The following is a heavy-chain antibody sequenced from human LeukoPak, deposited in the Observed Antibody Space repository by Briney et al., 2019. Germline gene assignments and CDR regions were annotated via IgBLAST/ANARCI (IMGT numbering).Heavy chain of an antibody. CDR1: GFTVSSNY. Sequence: GGSLRLSCAASGFTVSSNYMSWVRQAPGKGLEWVSVIYSGGSTYYADSVKGRFTISRDNSKNTLYLQMNSLRAEDTAVYYCASYVDTAMAAGVAFDIWGQGTMVAVSS. J-gene: IGHJ3*02. CDR3: ASYVDTAMAAGVAFDI. V-gene: IGHV3-53*01. CDR2: IYSGGST. D-gene: IGHD5-18*01.